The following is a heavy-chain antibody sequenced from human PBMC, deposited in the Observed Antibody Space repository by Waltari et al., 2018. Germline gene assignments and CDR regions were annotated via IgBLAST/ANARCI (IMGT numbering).Heavy chain of an antibody. CDR3: ARGPLGYYTAMENWAQYFQH. V-gene: IGHV4-34*01. Sequence: QVQLQQWGAGLLKPSETLSLTCAVYGGSFSGYYWSWIRPPPGKGLEWIGEINHSGSTNYNPSLKSRVTIEVDRSKNQFSLKLSSVTAADTAVYYCARGPLGYYTAMENWAQYFQHWGQGTLVTVSS. J-gene: IGHJ1*01. CDR2: INHSGST. CDR1: GGSFSGYY. D-gene: IGHD5-18*01.